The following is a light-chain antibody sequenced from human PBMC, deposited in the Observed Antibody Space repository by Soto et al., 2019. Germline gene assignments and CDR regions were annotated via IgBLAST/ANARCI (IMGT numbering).Light chain of an antibody. CDR2: AAS. CDR3: QQYNSYSIT. V-gene: IGKV1-9*01. J-gene: IGKJ5*01. CDR1: QGISSY. Sequence: DIQLTQSPSFLSASVGDRVTITCRASQGISSYLAWYQQKPGKAPKLLIYAASTLQSGVPSRFSGSGSGTEFTLTISSLQPDDFATYYCQQYNSYSITVGQGTRLEI.